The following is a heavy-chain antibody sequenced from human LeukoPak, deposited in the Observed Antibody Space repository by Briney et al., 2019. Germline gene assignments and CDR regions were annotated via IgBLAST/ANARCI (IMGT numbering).Heavy chain of an antibody. Sequence: PGRSLRLSCAASGFTFSSYAMHWVRQAPGKGLEWVSSISSSSSYIYYADSVKGRFTISRDNAKNSLYLQMNSLRAEDTAVYYCARDLRTGWFYPWGQGTLVTVSS. V-gene: IGHV3-21*01. CDR3: ARDLRTGWFYP. D-gene: IGHD2-8*02. CDR1: GFTFSSYA. J-gene: IGHJ5*02. CDR2: ISSSSSYI.